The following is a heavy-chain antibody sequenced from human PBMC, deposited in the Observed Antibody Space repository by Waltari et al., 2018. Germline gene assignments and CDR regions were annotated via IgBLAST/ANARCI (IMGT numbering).Heavy chain of an antibody. CDR3: ARSGLVSAFDY. D-gene: IGHD3-9*01. J-gene: IGHJ4*02. V-gene: IGHV3-7*01. Sequence: EVQLVESGGGLVQPGGSLRLSCVASGFDFPGYWMGWFGQAPGKRLEWVANINDDGTKEFYVESLKGRVTISRDNAKNSVYLQTTSLRAEDTALYYCARSGLVSAFDYWGQGSLVTVAS. CDR1: GFDFPGYW. CDR2: INDDGTKE.